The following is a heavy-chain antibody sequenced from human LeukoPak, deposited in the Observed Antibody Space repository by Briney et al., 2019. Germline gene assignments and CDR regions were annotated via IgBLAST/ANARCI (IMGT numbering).Heavy chain of an antibody. CDR2: INQDGSVK. CDR3: ARVGYSGWNLEY. CDR1: GFTFRSYW. D-gene: IGHD5-12*01. J-gene: IGHJ4*02. V-gene: IGHV3-7*01. Sequence: QPGGSLRLSCAASGFTFRSYWMSWVRQAPGKGLEWVANINQDGSVKYYVDSVKGRFTISRDKAKNSLYVQMNSLRDEDTAVYYCARVGYSGWNLEYWGQGTLVTVSS.